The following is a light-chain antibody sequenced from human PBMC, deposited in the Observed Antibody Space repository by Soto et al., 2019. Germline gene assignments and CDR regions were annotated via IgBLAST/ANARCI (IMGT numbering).Light chain of an antibody. Sequence: EIVMTQSPASLSVSPGERATLSCRASQSVSTSLAWYQQKPGQAPSLLIYGASTRATGVPATFSGSGSGTEFTLTISGLQSEDFALYYCQQYYRWPLTFGGGTKVDIK. CDR3: QQYYRWPLT. CDR1: QSVSTS. CDR2: GAS. J-gene: IGKJ4*01. V-gene: IGKV3-15*01.